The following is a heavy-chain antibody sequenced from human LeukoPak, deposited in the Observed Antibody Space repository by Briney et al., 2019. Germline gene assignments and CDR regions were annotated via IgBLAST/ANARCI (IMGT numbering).Heavy chain of an antibody. CDR3: ARGQGWNDHYFDY. J-gene: IGHJ4*02. CDR2: IYSGGST. Sequence: GGSLRLSCAASGFTVSSNYMSWVRQAPGKGLEWVSVIYSGGSTYYADSVKGRFTISRDNSKNTLYLQVNSLRAEDTAVYYCARGQGWNDHYFDYWGQGTLVTVSS. D-gene: IGHD1-1*01. CDR1: GFTVSSNY. V-gene: IGHV3-53*01.